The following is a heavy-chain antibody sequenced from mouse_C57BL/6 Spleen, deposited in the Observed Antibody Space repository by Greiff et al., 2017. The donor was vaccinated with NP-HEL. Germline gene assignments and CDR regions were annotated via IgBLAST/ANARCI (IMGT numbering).Heavy chain of an antibody. Sequence: EVKLMESGGGLVQPKGSLKLSCAASGFTFNTYAMHWVRQAPGKGLEWVARIRRKSSNYTTYYADSVKDRFTISRDDSQSMLYLQMNNLKADDTAMYYCMRDAGTGIFDYWGQGTTLTVSS. V-gene: IGHV10-3*01. CDR2: IRRKSSNYTT. CDR1: GFTFNTYA. D-gene: IGHD4-1*01. J-gene: IGHJ2*01. CDR3: MRDAGTGIFDY.